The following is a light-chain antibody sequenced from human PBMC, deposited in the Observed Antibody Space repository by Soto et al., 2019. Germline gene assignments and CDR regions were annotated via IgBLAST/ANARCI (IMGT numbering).Light chain of an antibody. V-gene: IGKV1-39*01. CDR1: QTVTSY. Sequence: DVQMTQSPSSLSASVGDSLTLTCRASQTVTSYLNWYQQKPGKAPKLLIYAASTLQSGVPSRFSGSGSGTEFTLIIISLPPEDFATYYCQQSYRFPKTSGRGTKVEVK. CDR2: AAS. J-gene: IGKJ1*01. CDR3: QQSYRFPKT.